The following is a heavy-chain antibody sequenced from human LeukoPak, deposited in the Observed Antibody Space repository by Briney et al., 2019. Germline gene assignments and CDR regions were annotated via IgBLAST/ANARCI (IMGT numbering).Heavy chain of an antibody. Sequence: PSETLSLTCAVYGGSFSAYYWSWIRQPPGKGLEWIGEINHSGSTNYNPSLKSRVTISGDTSKKQFSLKLSSVTAADTAVYYCARGPQTYYDSLTGLSFWGQGTLVTVSS. CDR3: ARGPQTYYDSLTGLSF. J-gene: IGHJ4*02. V-gene: IGHV4-34*01. D-gene: IGHD3-9*01. CDR2: INHSGST. CDR1: GGSFSAYY.